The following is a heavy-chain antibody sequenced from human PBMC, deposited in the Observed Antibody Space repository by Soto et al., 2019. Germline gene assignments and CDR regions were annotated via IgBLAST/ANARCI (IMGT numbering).Heavy chain of an antibody. CDR2: IYWDDDK. CDR1: GFSLSTNEVG. J-gene: IGHJ4*02. V-gene: IGHV2-5*02. CDR3: AHRDLEYASSSPFDY. Sequence: QITLKESGPTVVKPTQTLTLTCTVSGFSLSTNEVGVGWIRQPPGKALEWLALIYWDDDKRYNPSLESRLTITKGTSKNLVVLIMTNMDPVDTATYYCAHRDLEYASSSPFDYWGQGTLVTVSS. D-gene: IGHD6-6*01.